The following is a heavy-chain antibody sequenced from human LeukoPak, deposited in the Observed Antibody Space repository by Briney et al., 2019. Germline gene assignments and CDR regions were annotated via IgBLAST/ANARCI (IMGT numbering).Heavy chain of an antibody. J-gene: IGHJ6*02. D-gene: IGHD6-13*01. CDR2: INTDGSST. Sequence: GGSLRLSCAASGFTFSSYWMHWVRQAPGEGLVWVSRINTDGSSTSYADSVKGRFTISRDNAKNTLYLQMNSLRAEDTAVYYCARDRRIAAEPYYYYGMDVWGQGTTVTVSS. CDR3: ARDRRIAAEPYYYYGMDV. V-gene: IGHV3-74*01. CDR1: GFTFSSYW.